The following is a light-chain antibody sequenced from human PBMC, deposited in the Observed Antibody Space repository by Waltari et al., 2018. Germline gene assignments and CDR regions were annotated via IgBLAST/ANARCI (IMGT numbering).Light chain of an antibody. V-gene: IGLV2-23*01. J-gene: IGLJ2*01. CDR1: NSDVGSYNL. CDR2: EGS. Sequence: QSALTQSASVSGSPGQSITISCTGTNSDVGSYNLVSWYQQHPGKAPKLMIYEGSKRPSGVSDRFSGSKSGNTASLAISGLQAEDEADYYCCSYAGSNTPVVFGGGTKLTVL. CDR3: CSYAGSNTPVV.